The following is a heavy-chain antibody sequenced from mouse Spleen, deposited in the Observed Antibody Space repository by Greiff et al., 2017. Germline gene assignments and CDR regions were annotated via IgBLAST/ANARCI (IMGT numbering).Heavy chain of an antibody. Sequence: VQLQQSGPELVKPGASVKIPCKASGYTFTDYNMDWVKQSHGKSLEWIGDINPNNGGTIYNQKFKGKATLTVDKSSSTAYMELRSLTSEDTAVYYCARTTVVPHWYFDVWGAGTTVTVSS. J-gene: IGHJ1*01. D-gene: IGHD1-1*01. CDR1: GYTFTDYN. V-gene: IGHV1-18*01. CDR2: INPNNGGT. CDR3: ARTTVVPHWYFDV.